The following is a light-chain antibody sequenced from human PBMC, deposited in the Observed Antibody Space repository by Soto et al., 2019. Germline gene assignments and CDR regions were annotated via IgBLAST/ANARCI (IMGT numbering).Light chain of an antibody. CDR3: QQYGVSPLYT. J-gene: IGKJ2*01. V-gene: IGKV3-20*01. CDR2: GGS. Sequence: EFVLTQSPGTLSLSPGERATLSCRASESLRSTYIAWYQQKSGQAPRLLIYGGSSRATGIPDRFSGSGSGTDFTLTISGLEPDDSAIYYCPCQQYGVSPLYTFGQGTKLEIK. CDR1: ESLRSTY.